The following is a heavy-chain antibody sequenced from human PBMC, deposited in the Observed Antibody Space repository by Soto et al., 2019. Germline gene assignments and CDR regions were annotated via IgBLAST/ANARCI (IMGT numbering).Heavy chain of an antibody. CDR1: GYTLTSYG. CDR2: ISAYNGNT. CDR3: ARLLFPYFRQIDP. D-gene: IGHD1-26*01. J-gene: IGHJ5*02. Sequence: ASVKVSCKASGYTLTSYGISWVSQAPGQGLEWMGWISAYNGNTNYAQKLQGRVTMTTDTSTSTAYMELRSLRSDDTAVYYCARLLFPYFRQIDPRGQGTLVTVSS. V-gene: IGHV1-18*01.